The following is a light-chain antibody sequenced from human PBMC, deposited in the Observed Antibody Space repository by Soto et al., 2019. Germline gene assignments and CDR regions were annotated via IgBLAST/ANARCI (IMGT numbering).Light chain of an antibody. CDR2: LNSDGSH. Sequence: QLVLTQSPSASASLGASVKLTCTLSSGHSNNAVAWLQQQPEKGPRYLMKLNSDGSHTKGDGIPDRFSGSSSGAERYLTISSLQSEDEADYYCQTWGTGIKVFGGGTKVTVL. CDR3: QTWGTGIKV. V-gene: IGLV4-69*01. CDR1: SGHSNNA. J-gene: IGLJ3*02.